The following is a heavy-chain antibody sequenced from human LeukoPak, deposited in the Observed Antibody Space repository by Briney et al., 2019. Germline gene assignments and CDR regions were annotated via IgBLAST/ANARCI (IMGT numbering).Heavy chain of an antibody. Sequence: SETLSLACTVSGGSISSGGYYWSWIRQPPGKGLEWIGYIYHSGSTYYNPSLKSRVTISVDTSKNQFSLKLSSVTAADTAVYYCARSYYGSGSYYNQRTFDYWGQGTLVTVSS. CDR1: GGSISSGGYY. J-gene: IGHJ4*02. V-gene: IGHV4-30-2*01. CDR3: ARSYYGSGSYYNQRTFDY. D-gene: IGHD3-10*01. CDR2: IYHSGST.